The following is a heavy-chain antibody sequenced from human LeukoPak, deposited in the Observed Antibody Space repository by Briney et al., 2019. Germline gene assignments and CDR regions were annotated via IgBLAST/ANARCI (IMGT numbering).Heavy chain of an antibody. CDR2: IRSKVSGGTP. CDR1: GFTFSDYA. J-gene: IGHJ4*02. D-gene: IGHD3-10*01. CDR3: TRIEGFGELEDPLDY. V-gene: IGHV3-49*04. Sequence: KTGGSLRLSCSTSGFTFSDYAMNWVRQAPGKGLEWVGFIRSKVSGGTPEYAASVKGRFTISRDDSKNIAYLQMNSLKTEDTAVYYCTRIEGFGELEDPLDYWGQGTLVTVSS.